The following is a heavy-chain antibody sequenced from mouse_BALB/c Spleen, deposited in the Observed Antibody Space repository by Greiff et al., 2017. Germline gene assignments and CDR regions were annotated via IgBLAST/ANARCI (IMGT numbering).Heavy chain of an antibody. CDR2: ISSGGSYT. J-gene: IGHJ3*01. CDR1: GFTFSSYG. V-gene: IGHV5-6*02. Sequence: EVMLVESGADLVKPGGSLKLSCAASGFTFSSYGMSWVRQTPDKRLEWVATISSGGSYTYYPDSVKGRFTISRDNAKNTLYLQMSSLKSEDTAMYYCARQAVVARQAWFAYWGQGTLVTVSA. D-gene: IGHD1-1*01. CDR3: ARQAVVARQAWFAY.